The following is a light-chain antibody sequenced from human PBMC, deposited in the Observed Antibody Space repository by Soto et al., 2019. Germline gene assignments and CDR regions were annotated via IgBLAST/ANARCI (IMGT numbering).Light chain of an antibody. V-gene: IGLV6-57*04. CDR2: EDD. Sequence: KFMLTQPHSVSESPGKTVTISCTRSSGSIGSNSVQWYQQRPGSAPTTVIYEDDQRPSGVPNRFAGSIDRSSNSASLTIPGLQTEDEADYYCQSYDTHTVVFGGGTKLTVL. CDR3: QSYDTHTVV. CDR1: SGSIGSNS. J-gene: IGLJ2*01.